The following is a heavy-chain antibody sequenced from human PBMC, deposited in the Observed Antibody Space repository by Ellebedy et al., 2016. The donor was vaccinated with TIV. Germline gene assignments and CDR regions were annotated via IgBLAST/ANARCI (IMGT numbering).Heavy chain of an antibody. J-gene: IGHJ6*02. D-gene: IGHD6-13*01. V-gene: IGHV3-21*01. Sequence: GESLKISCAASGFTFSSYSMNWVRQAPGKGLEWVSSISSDSSYIYYADSVKGRFTISRDNAKNSLYLQMNSLRAEDTAVYYCARGDSTSWYANYYYYGMDVWGQGTTVTVSS. CDR1: GFTFSSYS. CDR3: ARGDSTSWYANYYYYGMDV. CDR2: ISSDSSYI.